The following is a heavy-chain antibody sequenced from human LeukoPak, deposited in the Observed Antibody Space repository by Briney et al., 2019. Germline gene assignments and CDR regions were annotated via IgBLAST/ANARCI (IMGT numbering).Heavy chain of an antibody. CDR1: GFTFSSYA. J-gene: IGHJ5*02. V-gene: IGHV3-30-3*01. Sequence: PGGSLRLSCAASGFTFSSYAMHWVRQAPGKGLEWVAVISYDGSNKYYADSVKGRFTISRDNSKNTLYLQMNSLRAEDTAVYYCARGDSNLRAGGGNWFDPWGQGTLVTVSS. CDR2: ISYDGSNK. D-gene: IGHD4-11*01. CDR3: ARGDSNLRAGGGNWFDP.